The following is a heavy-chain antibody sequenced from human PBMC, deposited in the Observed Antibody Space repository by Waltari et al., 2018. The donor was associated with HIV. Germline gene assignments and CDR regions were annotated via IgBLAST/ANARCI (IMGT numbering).Heavy chain of an antibody. Sequence: FSSYGMNLVRQAPGKGLEWVAFIRYDGSDKYYGDAVKGRFTISRDNSKNTLYLQMNSLRPEDTAVYYCAKVDYYYDSSGDFYIDYWGQGVLVTVSS. D-gene: IGHD3-22*01. CDR1: FSSYG. J-gene: IGHJ4*02. V-gene: IGHV3-30*02. CDR3: AKVDYYYDSSGDFYIDY. CDR2: IRYDGSDK.